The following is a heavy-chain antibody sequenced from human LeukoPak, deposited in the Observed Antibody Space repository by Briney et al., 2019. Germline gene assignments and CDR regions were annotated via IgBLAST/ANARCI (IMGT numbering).Heavy chain of an antibody. V-gene: IGHV1-18*01. CDR1: GYTFTSYG. CDR3: ARGQVSDFWSGYFIDYYGMDV. CDR2: ISAYDGNT. J-gene: IGHJ6*02. Sequence: ASVKVSCKASGYTFTSYGIIWVRQAPGQGLEWMGWISAYDGNTNYAQNLQGRVTMTTDTSTSTAYMELRSLRSDDTAVYYCARGQVSDFWSGYFIDYYGMDVWGQGTTVTVSS. D-gene: IGHD3-3*01.